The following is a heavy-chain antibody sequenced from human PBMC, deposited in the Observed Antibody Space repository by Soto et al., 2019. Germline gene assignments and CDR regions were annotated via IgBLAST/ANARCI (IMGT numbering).Heavy chain of an antibody. Sequence: EERLVESGGGSVQPGGSLRLSCAASRFTFSSYWMYWVRQAPGKGLVWVSRINSDGSSTRYADSVKGRFSISRDNSKSTLYLQMNTLRAEDTAVYYCARRREGYYYGLDVWGQGNTVTVS. J-gene: IGHJ6*02. CDR2: INSDGSST. CDR3: ARRREGYYYGLDV. V-gene: IGHV3-74*01. D-gene: IGHD1-26*01. CDR1: RFTFSSYW.